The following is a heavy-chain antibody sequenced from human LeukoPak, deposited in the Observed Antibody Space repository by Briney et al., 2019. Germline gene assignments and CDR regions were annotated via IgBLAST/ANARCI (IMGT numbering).Heavy chain of an antibody. CDR3: VIGVGWQPDY. J-gene: IGHJ4*02. V-gene: IGHV4-59*01. CDR2: IYKIGTT. D-gene: IGHD2-15*01. Sequence: SETLSLTCTVSGGSISSYYWSWIRQPPGKGLEWIGHIYKIGTTNYNPSLKSRLTISADTSKNQFSLQLRSVTAADTAVYYCVIGVGWQPDYWGQGALVTVSS. CDR1: GGSISSYY.